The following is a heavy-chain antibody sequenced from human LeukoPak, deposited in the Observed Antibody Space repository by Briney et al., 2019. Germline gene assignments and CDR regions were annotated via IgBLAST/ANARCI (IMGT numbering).Heavy chain of an antibody. J-gene: IGHJ5*02. CDR1: GGSISSYY. CDR2: IYYSGST. V-gene: IGHV4-59*12. D-gene: IGHD2-21*02. Sequence: PSETLSLTCTVSGGSISSYYWNWIRQPPGKGLEWIGYIYYSGSTNYNPSLKSRVTISVDTSKNQFSLKLSSVTAADTAVYYCARDLPLHIVVVTAIPGNWFDPWGQGTLVTVSS. CDR3: ARDLPLHIVVVTAIPGNWFDP.